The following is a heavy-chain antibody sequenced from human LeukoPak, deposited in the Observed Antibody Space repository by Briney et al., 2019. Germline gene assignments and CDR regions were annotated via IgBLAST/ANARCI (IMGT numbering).Heavy chain of an antibody. V-gene: IGHV4-39*01. D-gene: IGHD5-12*01. J-gene: IGHJ4*02. CDR2: IYSSGNT. Sequence: SETLSLTCAVSGASISSSNYYWGWVRQSPGKGLEWIGNIYSSGNTYYNAYLKSRVTMYIDTSKNQFSLKLSSVTAADTAMYYCAKSNGYGLIDYWGQGTLVTVSS. CDR3: AKSNGYGLIDY. CDR1: GASISSSNYY.